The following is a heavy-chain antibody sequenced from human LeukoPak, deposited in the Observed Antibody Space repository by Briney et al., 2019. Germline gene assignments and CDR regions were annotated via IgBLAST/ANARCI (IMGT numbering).Heavy chain of an antibody. J-gene: IGHJ3*02. V-gene: IGHV3-74*03. CDR3: ARPYGSGTYDAFHI. CDR2: IYSDGSRT. D-gene: IGHD3-10*01. Sequence: PGGCLRLSCAASEFTFSSYWMHWVRQAPGKGLGLVSRIYSDGSRTTYADSVKGRFTISRDNAKNALFLQMNSLGAEDTAVYYCARPYGSGTYDAFHIWGQGTMVTVSS. CDR1: EFTFSSYW.